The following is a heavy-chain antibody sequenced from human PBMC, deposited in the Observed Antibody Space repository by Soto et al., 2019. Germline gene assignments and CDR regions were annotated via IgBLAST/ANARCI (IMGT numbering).Heavy chain of an antibody. V-gene: IGHV1-18*01. J-gene: IGHJ6*03. CDR3: ARTESSSWSLYYYYYMDV. CDR2: ISAYNGNT. Sequence: QVQLVQSGAEVKKPGASVKVSCKASGYTFTSYGISWVRQAPGQGLEWMGWISAYNGNTNYAQKLQGRVTMTTDTSTSTAHMELRSLRSDDTAVYYCARTESSSWSLYYYYYMDVWGKGTTVTVSS. D-gene: IGHD6-13*01. CDR1: GYTFTSYG.